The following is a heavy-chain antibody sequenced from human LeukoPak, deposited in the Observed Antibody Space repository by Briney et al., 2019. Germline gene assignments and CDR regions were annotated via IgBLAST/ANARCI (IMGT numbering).Heavy chain of an antibody. J-gene: IGHJ4*02. D-gene: IGHD6-19*01. CDR3: ATENEYSSGLSHGGFDY. CDR1: GYTLTELS. Sequence: ASVKVSCKVSGYTLTELSMHWVRQAPGKGLEWMGGFDPEDGETIYAQKFQGRVTMTEDTSTDTAHMELSSLRSEDTAVYYCATENEYSSGLSHGGFDYWGQGTLVTVSS. CDR2: FDPEDGET. V-gene: IGHV1-24*01.